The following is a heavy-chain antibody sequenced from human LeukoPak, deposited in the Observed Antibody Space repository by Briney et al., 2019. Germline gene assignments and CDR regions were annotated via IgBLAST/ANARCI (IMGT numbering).Heavy chain of an antibody. V-gene: IGHV4-39*07. CDR3: AASPLYSSSWYNY. CDR1: GGSISSSSYY. J-gene: IGHJ4*02. Sequence: SETLSLTCTVSGGSISSSSYYWGWIRQPPGKGLEWIGSIHYSGSTYYDSSLRSRVTISVDTSKNQFSLKLSSVTAADTAVYYCAASPLYSSSWYNYWGQGTLVTVSS. D-gene: IGHD6-13*01. CDR2: IHYSGST.